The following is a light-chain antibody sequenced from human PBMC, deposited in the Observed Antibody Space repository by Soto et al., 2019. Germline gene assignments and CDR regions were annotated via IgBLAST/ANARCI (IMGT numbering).Light chain of an antibody. CDR3: SSYTTSYFDV. Sequence: QSALTQPASVSGSPGQSITISCTGSGGDIGAYDYVSWYQQHPGKAPKLLIYGVKNRPSGVSYRFSASKSAFTASLTISGPQAEDEAHYYCSSYTTSYFDVFGPGTKVTVL. CDR1: GGDIGAYDY. V-gene: IGLV2-14*01. CDR2: GVK. J-gene: IGLJ1*01.